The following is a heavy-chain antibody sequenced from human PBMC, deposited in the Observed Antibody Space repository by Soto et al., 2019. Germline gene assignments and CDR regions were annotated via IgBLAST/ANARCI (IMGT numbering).Heavy chain of an antibody. Sequence: GGSLRLSCAASGFTFSSYGMHWVRQAPGKGLEWVAVISYDGSNKYYADSVKGRFTISRDNSKNTLYLQMNSLRAEDTAVYYCAKEVEDSGPFDYWGQGTLVTVSS. CDR1: GFTFSSYG. V-gene: IGHV3-30*18. CDR2: ISYDGSNK. J-gene: IGHJ4*02. D-gene: IGHD1-26*01. CDR3: AKEVEDSGPFDY.